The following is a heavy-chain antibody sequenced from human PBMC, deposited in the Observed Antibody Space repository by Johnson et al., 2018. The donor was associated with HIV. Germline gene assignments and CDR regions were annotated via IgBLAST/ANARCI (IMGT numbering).Heavy chain of an antibody. CDR2: NNDGGDT. D-gene: IGHD1-26*01. Sequence: VQLVESGGGLIQPGGSLRLSCAASGFTVSSNYMSWVRQAPGKGLVGVSRVNNDGGDTIYEDSVKGRFTISRDNSKNTLYLQMNSLRAEDTAVYYCAKRYSGSLRDTFDIWGQGTMVTVSS. CDR1: GFTVSSNY. CDR3: AKRYSGSLRDTFDI. J-gene: IGHJ3*02. V-gene: IGHV3-53*01.